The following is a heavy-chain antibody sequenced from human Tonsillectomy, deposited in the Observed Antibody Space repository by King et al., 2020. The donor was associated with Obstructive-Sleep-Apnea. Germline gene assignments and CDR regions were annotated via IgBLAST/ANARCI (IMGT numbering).Heavy chain of an antibody. D-gene: IGHD5-24*01. Sequence: QLQLQESGPGLVKPSGTLSLTCAVSGGSISSTNWWSWVRQPPGKGLEWIGEIYHSGSTNYNPTLKSRVTISVDKSKKQFSLKLSSVTAADTAVYYCARVTWRPSYYGMDVWGQGTTVTVSS. CDR2: IYHSGST. J-gene: IGHJ6*02. CDR1: GGSISSTNW. V-gene: IGHV4-4*02. CDR3: ARVTWRPSYYGMDV.